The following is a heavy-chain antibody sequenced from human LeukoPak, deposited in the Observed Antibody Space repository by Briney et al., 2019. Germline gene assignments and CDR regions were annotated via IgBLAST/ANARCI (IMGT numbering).Heavy chain of an antibody. Sequence: GGSLRLSCAASGFTVSSNYMSWVRQAPGKGLEWVSVIYSGGSTYYADSVKGRFTISRDNSKNTLYLQMNSLRAEDTAVYYCAREATGDSSPTFDYWGQGTLVTVSS. D-gene: IGHD7-27*01. CDR2: IYSGGST. J-gene: IGHJ4*02. CDR3: AREATGDSSPTFDY. V-gene: IGHV3-66*01. CDR1: GFTVSSNY.